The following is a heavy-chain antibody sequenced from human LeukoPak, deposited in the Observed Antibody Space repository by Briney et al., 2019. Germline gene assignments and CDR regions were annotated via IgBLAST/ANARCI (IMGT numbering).Heavy chain of an antibody. D-gene: IGHD2-15*01. CDR3: ARGGSSSPGWFDP. V-gene: IGHV1-69*13. CDR1: GGTFSSYA. J-gene: IGHJ5*02. CDR2: IIPIFGAA. Sequence: SVKVSCKASGGTFSSYAISWVRQAPGQGLEWMGGIIPIFGAANYAQKFQGRVTITADESTSTAYMELSSLRSEDTAVYYCARGGSSSPGWFDPWGQGTLVTVSS.